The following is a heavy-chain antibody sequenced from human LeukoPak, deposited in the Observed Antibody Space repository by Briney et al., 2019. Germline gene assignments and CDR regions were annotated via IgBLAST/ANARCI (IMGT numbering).Heavy chain of an antibody. D-gene: IGHD6-6*01. CDR2: IYTSGST. V-gene: IGHV4-61*02. Sequence: SETLSLTCTVSGGSISSGSYYWSWIRQPAGKGLEWIGRIYTSGSTNYNPSLKSRVTISVDTSKNQFSLKLSSVTAADTAVYYCARESIAARLGYMDVWGKGTTVTVSS. CDR3: ARESIAARLGYMDV. J-gene: IGHJ6*03. CDR1: GGSISSGSYY.